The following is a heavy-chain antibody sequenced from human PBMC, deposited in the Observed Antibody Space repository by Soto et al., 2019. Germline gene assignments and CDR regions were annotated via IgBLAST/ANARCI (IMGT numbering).Heavy chain of an antibody. J-gene: IGHJ6*02. CDR3: ARDLWGYCGTDCYPLDV. V-gene: IGHV4-59*01. D-gene: IGHD2-21*02. CDR1: GRSISGYY. CDR2: MYNTGST. Sequence: SETLSLTFTVSGRSISGYYWSWIRQPPGKGLEWIGYMYNTGSTVYNPSFKSRVTISVDTSKSQFSLRLNSVTAADTAVYYCARDLWGYCGTDCYPLDVWGQGTTVTVS.